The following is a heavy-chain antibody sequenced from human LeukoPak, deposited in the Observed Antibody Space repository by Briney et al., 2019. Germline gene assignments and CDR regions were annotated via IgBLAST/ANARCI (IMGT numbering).Heavy chain of an antibody. CDR1: GGSISSYY. V-gene: IGHV4-59*01. J-gene: IGHJ4*02. Sequence: PSETLSLTCTVSGGSISSYYWSWIRQSPGKGLEWIGYIYYSGSTNYSPSLRSRVTISVDTSKNQFSLKLNSVTAADTAVYYCARGPSIRSGYYQFFDYWGQGTLVTVSS. D-gene: IGHD3-22*01. CDR2: IYYSGST. CDR3: ARGPSIRSGYYQFFDY.